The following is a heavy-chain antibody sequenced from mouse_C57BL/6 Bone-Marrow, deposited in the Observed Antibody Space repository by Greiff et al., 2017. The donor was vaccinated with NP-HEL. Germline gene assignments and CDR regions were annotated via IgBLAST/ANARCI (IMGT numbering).Heavy chain of an antibody. V-gene: IGHV5-12*01. D-gene: IGHD2-3*01. CDR3: ARRSDGYSFAY. CDR1: GFTFSDYY. CDR2: ISNGGGST. J-gene: IGHJ3*01. Sequence: EVKLVESGGGLVQPGGSLKLSCAASGFTFSDYYMYWVRQTPEKRLEWVAYISNGGGSTYYPDTVKGRFTISRDNAKNTLYLQMSRLKSEDTAMYYCARRSDGYSFAYWGQGTLVTVSA.